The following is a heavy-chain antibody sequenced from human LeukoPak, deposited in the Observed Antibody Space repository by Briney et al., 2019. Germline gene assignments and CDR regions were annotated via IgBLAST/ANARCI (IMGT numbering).Heavy chain of an antibody. CDR3: TRVASTTCDCPDYFDY. D-gene: IGHD2-2*01. CDR2: ISAYTGNT. Sequence: ASVKVSCKASGYNFNTFGISWVRQAPGQGLEWIGWISAYTGNTNYAPKFQGRVTITTDRSTSTAYMDLRSLRSDDTAVYYCTRVASTTCDCPDYFDYWGQGTLVTVSS. J-gene: IGHJ4*02. V-gene: IGHV1-18*01. CDR1: GYNFNTFG.